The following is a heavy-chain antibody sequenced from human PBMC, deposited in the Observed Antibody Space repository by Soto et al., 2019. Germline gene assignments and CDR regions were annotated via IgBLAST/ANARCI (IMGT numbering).Heavy chain of an antibody. CDR2: ISWNSGSI. Sequence: EVQLVESGGGLVQPGRSLRLSCAASGFTFDDYAMHWVRQAPGKGLEWVSGISWNSGSIGYADSVKGRFTISRDNAKNSLYLQMNILRAEDTALYYCATVINGGSFDYWGQGTLVTVSS. D-gene: IGHD2-15*01. V-gene: IGHV3-9*01. J-gene: IGHJ4*02. CDR3: ATVINGGSFDY. CDR1: GFTFDDYA.